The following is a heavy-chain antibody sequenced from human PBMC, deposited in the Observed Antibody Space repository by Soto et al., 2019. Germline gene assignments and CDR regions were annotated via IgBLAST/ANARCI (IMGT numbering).Heavy chain of an antibody. D-gene: IGHD2-2*01. Sequence: GGSLRLSCAASGFTFSNAWMSWVRQAPGKGLEWVGRIKSKTDGGTTDYAAPVKGRFTISRDDSKNTLYLQMNSLKTEDTAVYYCTTDDLPAAMTALFSYYYYGMDVWGQGTTVTVSS. CDR1: GFTFSNAW. CDR3: TTDDLPAAMTALFSYYYYGMDV. V-gene: IGHV3-15*01. CDR2: IKSKTDGGTT. J-gene: IGHJ6*02.